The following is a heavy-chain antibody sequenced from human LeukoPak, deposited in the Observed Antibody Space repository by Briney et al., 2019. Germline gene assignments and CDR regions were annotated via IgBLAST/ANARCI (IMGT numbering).Heavy chain of an antibody. CDR1: GLTFDDHA. Sequence: GRSLRLSCAASGLTFDDHAMHWAPHAPGKGLEEVSGLSWNSGSIVYADSVKGRFTISRDNAKNSLYLQMNSLRAEDTALYYCASWPNPGKVGKQWLVQGDAFDIWGQGTMVTVSS. J-gene: IGHJ3*02. V-gene: IGHV3-9*01. CDR2: LSWNSGSI. CDR3: ASWPNPGKVGKQWLVQGDAFDI. D-gene: IGHD6-19*01.